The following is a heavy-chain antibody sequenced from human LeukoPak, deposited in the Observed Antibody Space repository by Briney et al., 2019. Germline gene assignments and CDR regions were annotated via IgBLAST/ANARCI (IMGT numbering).Heavy chain of an antibody. CDR3: ARYLRVVPLDY. Sequence: GGSLRLSCAASGFTFDDYGMSWVRQAPGKGLEWVSGINWNGGSTGYADSVKGRFTISRDSARNSLYLQMNSLRAEDTAVYYCARYLRVVPLDYWGQGTLVTVSS. CDR1: GFTFDDYG. D-gene: IGHD2-15*01. J-gene: IGHJ4*02. CDR2: INWNGGST. V-gene: IGHV3-20*04.